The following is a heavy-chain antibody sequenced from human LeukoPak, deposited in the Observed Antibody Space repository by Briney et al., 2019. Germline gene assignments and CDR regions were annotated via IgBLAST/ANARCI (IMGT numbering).Heavy chain of an antibody. CDR3: ARQGDLRFYNYYMDV. V-gene: IGHV4-59*08. J-gene: IGHJ6*03. D-gene: IGHD3-16*01. CDR2: IFYSGTT. CDR1: GGSISSYY. Sequence: SETLSLTCTVSGGSISSYYWSWIRQPPGKGLEWIGFIFYSGTTNYNPSLKSRVTISVDTSKNHFSLKLNSVTAADTAVYYCARQGDLRFYNYYMDVWGKGTTVTVSS.